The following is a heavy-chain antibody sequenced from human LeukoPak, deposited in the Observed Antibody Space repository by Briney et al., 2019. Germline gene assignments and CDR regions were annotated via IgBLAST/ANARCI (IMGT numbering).Heavy chain of an antibody. CDR1: GGSISSYY. Sequence: SETLSLTCTVSGGSISSYYWSWIRQPPGKGLEWIGYIYYSGSTNYNPSLKSRVPISVDTSKNQFSLKLSSVTAADTAVYYCARVVAARTYYMDVWGKGTTATVSS. D-gene: IGHD6-6*01. CDR3: ARVVAARTYYMDV. CDR2: IYYSGST. J-gene: IGHJ6*03. V-gene: IGHV4-59*01.